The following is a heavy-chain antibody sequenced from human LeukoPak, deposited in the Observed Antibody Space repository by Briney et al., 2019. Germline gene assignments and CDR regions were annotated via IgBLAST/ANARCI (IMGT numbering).Heavy chain of an antibody. CDR2: IYPDDSDT. V-gene: IGHV5-51*01. D-gene: IGHD3-22*01. Sequence: GESLKISCKGSGYKFNAYWLAWVRQMPGKGLEWMGIIYPDDSDTRYSPSFQGQVTISADKSVSIAYLQWSSLKASDTAMYYCAGPNITSYYDSRGYDAFDVWGQGTMVIVSS. CDR1: GYKFNAYW. J-gene: IGHJ3*01. CDR3: AGPNITSYYDSRGYDAFDV.